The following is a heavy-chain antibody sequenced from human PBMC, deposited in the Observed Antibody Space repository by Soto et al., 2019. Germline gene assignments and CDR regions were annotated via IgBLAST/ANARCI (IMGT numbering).Heavy chain of an antibody. CDR2: ISYTDSYT. CDR3: LRRERMRPHL. J-gene: IGHJ2*01. Sequence: QVQLVESGGGLVKPGGSLRLSCAASGFSISDYYMSWIRQAPGKGLEWLSYISYTDSYTNYADSVKGRFTFSRDNAKNSLYLQMNSLRAEDTAVYYCLRRERMRPHLWGRGTLVTVSS. D-gene: IGHD1-1*01. CDR1: GFSISDYY. V-gene: IGHV3-11*05.